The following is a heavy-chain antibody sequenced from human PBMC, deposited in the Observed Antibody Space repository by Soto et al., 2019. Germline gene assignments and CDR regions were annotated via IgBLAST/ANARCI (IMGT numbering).Heavy chain of an antibody. CDR3: ARGWPAAMTSGYYFDY. J-gene: IGHJ4*02. V-gene: IGHV3-20*04. CDR2: INWNGGST. D-gene: IGHD2-2*01. Sequence: GLLRLSCAAAGFSFCSYAMSWVSQAPGKGLEWVSGINWNGGSTGYADSVKGRFTISRDNAKNSLYLQMNSLRAEDTALYYCARGWPAAMTSGYYFDYWGQGTLVTVSS. CDR1: GFSFCSYA.